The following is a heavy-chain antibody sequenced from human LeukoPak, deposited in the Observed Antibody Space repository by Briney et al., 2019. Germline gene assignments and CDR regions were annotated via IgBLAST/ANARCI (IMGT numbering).Heavy chain of an antibody. Sequence: GGSLRLSCAASGFTFSSYWMNWVRQAPGKGLVWVSRINSDGSSTSYADSVKGRFTISRDNAKNTLYLQMNSLRAEDTAVYYCAREGGAYTYGNWFDPWGQGTLVTVSS. CDR3: AREGGAYTYGNWFDP. D-gene: IGHD3-16*01. J-gene: IGHJ5*02. V-gene: IGHV3-74*01. CDR2: INSDGSST. CDR1: GFTFSSYW.